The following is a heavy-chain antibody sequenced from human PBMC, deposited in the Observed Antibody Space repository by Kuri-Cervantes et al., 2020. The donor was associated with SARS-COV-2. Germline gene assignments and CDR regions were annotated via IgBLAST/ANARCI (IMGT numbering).Heavy chain of an antibody. CDR1: GFTFSSYS. CDR3: ANLGPFRGSAFDI. Sequence: GESLKISCAASGFTFSSYSMNWVRQAPGKGLEWVSYISSSSTIYYADSVKGRFTISRDNSKNTLYLQMNSLRAEDTAVYYCANLGPFRGSAFDIWGQGTMVTVSS. J-gene: IGHJ3*02. CDR2: ISSSSTI. D-gene: IGHD2-15*01. V-gene: IGHV3-48*01.